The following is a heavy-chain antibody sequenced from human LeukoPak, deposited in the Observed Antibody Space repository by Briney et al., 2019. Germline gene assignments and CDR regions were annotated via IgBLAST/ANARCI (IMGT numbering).Heavy chain of an antibody. CDR3: ARDRDWDGGFDY. CDR1: GFTFSSYS. J-gene: IGHJ4*02. D-gene: IGHD1-26*01. Sequence: PGGSLRLSCAASGFTFSSYSTHWVRQAPGKGLEWVSSISSSRNYIYYADSVKGRFTISRDNAKNSLYLQMNSLRAEDTAVYYCARDRDWDGGFDYWGQGTLVTVSS. V-gene: IGHV3-21*01. CDR2: ISSSRNYI.